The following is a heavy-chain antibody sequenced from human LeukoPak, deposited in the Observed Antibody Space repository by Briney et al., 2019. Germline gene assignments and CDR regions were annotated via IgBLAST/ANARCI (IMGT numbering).Heavy chain of an antibody. CDR1: GGSISSYY. CDR3: AIGHCSSTICLGMDF. V-gene: IGHV4-59*01. CDR2: IYYSGST. Sequence: SETLSLTCTVSGGSISSYYWSWIRHPPGEGLEWLGYIYYSGSTNYNPSLKNRLTISVDTSKDQFSLNLSSVTAADTAVYYCAIGHCSSTICLGMDFWGKGTTVTVCS. J-gene: IGHJ6*04. D-gene: IGHD2-2*01.